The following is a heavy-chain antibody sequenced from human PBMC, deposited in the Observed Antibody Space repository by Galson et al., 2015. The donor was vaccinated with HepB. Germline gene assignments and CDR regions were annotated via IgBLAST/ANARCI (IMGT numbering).Heavy chain of an antibody. D-gene: IGHD1-26*01. CDR3: ARDWDVVFLDY. V-gene: IGHV3-21*01. J-gene: IGHJ4*02. Sequence: SLRLSCAVSGFTFSSHSMNWVRQAPGKGLEWVSSISSGSHYKYYIDSVKGRFTISRDNAKNSLFLQMDSLRGEDTAVYHCARDWDVVFLDYWGQGTLVTVSS. CDR2: ISSGSHYK. CDR1: GFTFSSHS.